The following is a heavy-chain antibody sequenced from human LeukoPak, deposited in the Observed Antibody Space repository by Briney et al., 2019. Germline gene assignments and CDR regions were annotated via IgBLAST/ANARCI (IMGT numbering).Heavy chain of an antibody. CDR2: IYYSGTT. J-gene: IGHJ4*02. V-gene: IGHV4-61*01. D-gene: IGHD6-6*01. CDR3: ARQADDSSSSLVYFDY. CDR1: GGSVSRGSYY. Sequence: SETLSLTCTVSGGSVSRGSYYWSWTRQPPGKGLEWIGFIYYSGTTKYNPSLKSRVTISADTSKNQFSLKLSSVTAADTAVYYCARQADDSSSSLVYFDYWGQGTLVTVSS.